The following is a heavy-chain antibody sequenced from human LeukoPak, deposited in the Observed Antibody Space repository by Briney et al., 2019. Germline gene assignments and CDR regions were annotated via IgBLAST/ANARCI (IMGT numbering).Heavy chain of an antibody. V-gene: IGHV4-4*07. D-gene: IGHD4-17*01. J-gene: IGHJ6*03. CDR2: ISTSGST. Sequence: ASETLSLTCTVSGDSISGLYWSWIRQPAGKGLQWIGRISTSGSTNYNPSLKSRVTMSVDRSTNEFSLTVRSVTAADTALYYCARGLPSYGDDVYYYFYMDVWGKGTTVTVSS. CDR3: ARGLPSYGDDVYYYFYMDV. CDR1: GDSISGLY.